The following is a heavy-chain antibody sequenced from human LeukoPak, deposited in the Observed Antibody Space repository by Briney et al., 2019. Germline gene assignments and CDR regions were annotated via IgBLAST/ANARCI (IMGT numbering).Heavy chain of an antibody. CDR2: IYTSGST. Sequence: SETLSLTCTVSGGSISSYYWSWIRQPPGKGLEWIGYIYTSGSTNYNPSLKSRVTISVDTSKNQFSLKLSSVTAADTAVYYCARSVGSGYGKDWFDPWGQGTLVTVSS. D-gene: IGHD5-12*01. CDR1: GGSISSYY. J-gene: IGHJ5*02. V-gene: IGHV4-4*09. CDR3: ARSVGSGYGKDWFDP.